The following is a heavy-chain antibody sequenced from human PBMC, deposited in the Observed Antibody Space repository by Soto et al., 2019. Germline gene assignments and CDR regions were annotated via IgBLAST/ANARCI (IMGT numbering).Heavy chain of an antibody. CDR1: GGSISSGGYY. V-gene: IGHV4-31*03. D-gene: IGHD3-22*01. J-gene: IGHJ4*02. CDR2: IYYSGST. CDR3: ASTFLSSGYYYDSSGYYPDY. Sequence: QVQLQESGPGLVKPSQTLSLTCTVSGGSISSGGYYWSWIRQHPGKGLEWIGYIYYSGSTYYNPSLKSRVTISVDTSKNQFSLKLSSVTAADTAVYYCASTFLSSGYYYDSSGYYPDYWGQGTLVTVSS.